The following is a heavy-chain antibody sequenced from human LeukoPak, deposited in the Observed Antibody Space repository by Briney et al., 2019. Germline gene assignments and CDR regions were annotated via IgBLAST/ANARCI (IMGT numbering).Heavy chain of an antibody. CDR1: GYAFTGYY. V-gene: IGHV1-2*02. Sequence: GASVKVSCKASGYAFTGYYIHWVRQAPGQGLEWMGWINPNSGGTKYAQKFQGRVTMTRDTSITTAYMGLSRLRSDDTAVYYCAKGRVVAGSKSLTYHWFDPWAREPWSPSPQ. J-gene: IGHJ5*02. CDR3: AKGRVVAGSKSLTYHWFDP. CDR2: INPNSGGT. D-gene: IGHD6-19*01.